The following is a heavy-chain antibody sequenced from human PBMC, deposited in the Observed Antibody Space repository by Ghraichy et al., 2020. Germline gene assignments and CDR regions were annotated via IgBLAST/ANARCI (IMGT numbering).Heavy chain of an antibody. D-gene: IGHD3-10*01. V-gene: IGHV3-64D*06. J-gene: IGHJ6*02. CDR2: ISSNGGST. CDR1: GFTFSSYA. CDR3: VKGGSDYYDSGRYSIPDKTDV. Sequence: GGSLRLSCSASGFTFSSYAIHWVRQAPGKGLEHVSFISSNGGSTYYADSVKGRFTISRDNFKNTLYLQMSSLRAEDTAVYYCVKGGSDYYDSGRYSIPDKTDVWGQGTTVTVSS.